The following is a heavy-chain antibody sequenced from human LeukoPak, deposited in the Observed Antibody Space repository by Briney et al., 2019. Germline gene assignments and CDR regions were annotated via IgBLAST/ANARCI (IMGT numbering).Heavy chain of an antibody. CDR3: ARDVTLFGVVDNWFDP. CDR1: GFTFSSYS. CDR2: ISSSSSYI. Sequence: GGSLRLSCAASGFTFSSYSMNWVRQAPGNGLEWVSSISSSSSYIYYADSVKGRFTISRDNAKNSLYLQMNSLRAEDTAVYYCARDVTLFGVVDNWFDPWGQGTLVTVSS. D-gene: IGHD3-3*01. V-gene: IGHV3-21*01. J-gene: IGHJ5*02.